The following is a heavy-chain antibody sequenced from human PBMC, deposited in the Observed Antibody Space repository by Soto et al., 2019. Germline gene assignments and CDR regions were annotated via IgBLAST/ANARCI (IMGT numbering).Heavy chain of an antibody. CDR2: ISAYNGNT. J-gene: IGHJ4*02. Sequence: GASVKVSCKASCYTFSSYGISWVRQAPGQGLEWMGWISAYNGNTNYAQKLQGRVTMTTDTSTSTAYMELRSLRSDDTAVYYCARGGWHTAMVKVDYWGQGTLVTVSS. D-gene: IGHD5-18*01. CDR3: ARGGWHTAMVKVDY. V-gene: IGHV1-18*01. CDR1: CYTFSSYG.